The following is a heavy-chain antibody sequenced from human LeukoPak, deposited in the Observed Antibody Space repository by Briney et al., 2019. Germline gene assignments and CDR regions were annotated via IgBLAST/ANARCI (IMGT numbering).Heavy chain of an antibody. Sequence: SETLSPTCTVSGGSISSSSYYWGWIRQPPGKGLEWIGSIYYSGSTYYNPSLKSRVTISVDTSKNQFSLKLSSVTAADTAVYYCARWYSTMIAPWDAFDIWGQGTMVTVSS. V-gene: IGHV4-39*01. CDR3: ARWYSTMIAPWDAFDI. D-gene: IGHD3-22*01. CDR2: IYYSGST. J-gene: IGHJ3*02. CDR1: GGSISSSSYY.